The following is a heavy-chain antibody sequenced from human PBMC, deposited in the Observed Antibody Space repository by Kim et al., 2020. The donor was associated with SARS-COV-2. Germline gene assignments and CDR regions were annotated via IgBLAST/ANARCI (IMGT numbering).Heavy chain of an antibody. CDR3: ANPRGQLWSFDY. CDR1: GFTFSSYA. V-gene: IGHV3-23*01. J-gene: IGHJ4*02. CDR2: ISGSGGST. Sequence: GGSLRLSCAASGFTFSSYAMSWVRQAPGKGLEWVSAISGSGGSTYYADSVKGRFTISRDNSKNTLYLQMNSLRAEDTAVYYCANPRGQLWSFDYWGQGTLVTVSS. D-gene: IGHD5-18*01.